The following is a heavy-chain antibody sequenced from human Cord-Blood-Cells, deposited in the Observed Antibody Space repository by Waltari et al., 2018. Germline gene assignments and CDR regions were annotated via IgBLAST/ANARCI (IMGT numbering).Heavy chain of an antibody. D-gene: IGHD3-22*01. CDR3: ARSYYDSSGYYYYFDY. CDR2: TRNKANSYTT. V-gene: IGHV3-72*01. J-gene: IGHJ4*02. Sequence: EVQLVESGGGLVQPGGSLRPSRAASGFTFSDHYMDWVRQAPGKGLEWVGRTRNKANSYTTEYAASVKGRFTISRDDSKNSLYLQMNSLKTEDTAVYYCARSYYDSSGYYYYFDYWGQGTLVTVSS. CDR1: GFTFSDHY.